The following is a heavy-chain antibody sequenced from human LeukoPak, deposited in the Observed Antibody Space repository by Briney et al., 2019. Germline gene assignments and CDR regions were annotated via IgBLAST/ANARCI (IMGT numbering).Heavy chain of an antibody. J-gene: IGHJ3*02. D-gene: IGHD5-24*01. V-gene: IGHV4-4*09. CDR2: IYTSGST. CDR1: GGSISSYY. Sequence: PSETLSLTCTVSGGSISSYYWSWIRQPPGKGLEWIGYIYTSGSTNYNPSLQSRVTISVDTSKNQFSLKLSTVTAADTAVYYCARPAFRDSYNYAFDIWGQGTMVTVSS. CDR3: ARPAFRDSYNYAFDI.